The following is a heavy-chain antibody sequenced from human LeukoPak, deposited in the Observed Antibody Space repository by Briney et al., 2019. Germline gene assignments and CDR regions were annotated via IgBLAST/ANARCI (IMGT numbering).Heavy chain of an antibody. Sequence: GGSLRLSCAASGVTFINAWMSWVRQAPGKGLEWVCRIKSKTDGGTTDYAAPVKGRFTISSDDSKNTLYLQMNSLKTEDTAVYYCTTSAVVTGLYWGQGTLVTVPS. CDR3: TTSAVVTGLY. CDR2: IKSKTDGGTT. J-gene: IGHJ4*02. V-gene: IGHV3-15*01. CDR1: GVTFINAW. D-gene: IGHD2-21*02.